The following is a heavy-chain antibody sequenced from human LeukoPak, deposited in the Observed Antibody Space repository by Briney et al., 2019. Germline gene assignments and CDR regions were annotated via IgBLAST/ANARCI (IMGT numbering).Heavy chain of an antibody. D-gene: IGHD4-17*01. Sequence: GGSLRLSCAASGFTFNNYAMNWVRQAPGKGREWVSSISGGGETPYYADSAKGRFTIYRDNSQNTLYLQMNSLRAEDTAVYYCARDYADYVGYFFFDYWGQGTLVTVSS. V-gene: IGHV3-23*01. J-gene: IGHJ4*02. CDR3: ARDYADYVGYFFFDY. CDR2: ISGGGETP. CDR1: GFTFNNYA.